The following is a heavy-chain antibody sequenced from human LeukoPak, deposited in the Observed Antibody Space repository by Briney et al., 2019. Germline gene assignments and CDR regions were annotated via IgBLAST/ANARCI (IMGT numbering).Heavy chain of an antibody. J-gene: IGHJ4*02. D-gene: IGHD4-23*01. CDR3: ARGGDGGNSLDY. V-gene: IGHV3-74*01. Sequence: TGGSLRLSCAGSGFTFSRYWMYWLRQGAGKGLEWVSRIYIDGTSTSYADSVRGRFTISRDNAKNTLYLQMNSLRAEDTAVYYCARGGDGGNSLDYWGQGALITVSS. CDR2: IYIDGTST. CDR1: GFTFSRYW.